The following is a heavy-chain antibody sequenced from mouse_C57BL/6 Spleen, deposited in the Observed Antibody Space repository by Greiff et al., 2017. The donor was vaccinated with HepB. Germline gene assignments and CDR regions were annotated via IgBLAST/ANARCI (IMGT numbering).Heavy chain of an antibody. D-gene: IGHD1-1*01. J-gene: IGHJ2*01. CDR2: ISSGSSTI. V-gene: IGHV5-17*01. CDR1: GFTFSDYG. Sequence: EVQLVESGGGLVKPGGSLKLSCAASGFTFSDYGMHWVRQAPEKGLEWVAYISSGSSTIYYADTVKGRFTISRDNAKNTLFLQMTSLRSEDTAMYYCARYYYGSSLYYFDYWGQGTTLTVSS. CDR3: ARYYYGSSLYYFDY.